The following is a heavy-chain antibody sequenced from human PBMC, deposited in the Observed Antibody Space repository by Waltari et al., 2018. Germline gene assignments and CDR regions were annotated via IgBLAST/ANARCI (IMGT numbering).Heavy chain of an antibody. V-gene: IGHV4-59*13. Sequence: QVQLQESGPGLVKPSETLSLTCTVSGGSISSYYWTGIRPPPGNGLEWIGYIYYSGRTNYTPSLKSRVTISVDTSKNQFSLKLSSVTAADTAVYYCASYSRGGYYTWLGYFDLWGRGTLVTVSS. CDR3: ASYSRGGYYTWLGYFDL. D-gene: IGHD3-3*01. CDR2: IYYSGRT. J-gene: IGHJ2*01. CDR1: GGSISSYY.